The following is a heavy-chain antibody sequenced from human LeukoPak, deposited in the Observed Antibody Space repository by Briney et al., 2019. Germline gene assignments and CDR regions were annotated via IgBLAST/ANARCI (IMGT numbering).Heavy chain of an antibody. V-gene: IGHV4-59*01. Sequence: SETLSLTCSVSGVSISSTNWSWIRHPPRQGKEWDGLINYSESTNSNPSLNSRVTMSTDTSTNQISLSLNSMTAADTAVYYCARGYYDSSGYSNPFDIWGQGRMVTVSS. CDR3: ARGYYDSSGYSNPFDI. D-gene: IGHD3-22*01. CDR2: INYSEST. CDR1: GVSISSTN. J-gene: IGHJ3*02.